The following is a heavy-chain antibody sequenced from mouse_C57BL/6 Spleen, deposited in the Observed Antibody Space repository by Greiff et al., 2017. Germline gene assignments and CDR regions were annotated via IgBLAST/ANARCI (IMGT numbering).Heavy chain of an antibody. V-gene: IGHV5-17*01. Sequence: EVKLVESGGGLVKPGGSLKLSCAASGFTFSDYGMHWVRQAPEKGLEWVAYISSGSSTIYYADTVKGRFTISRDNAKNTLFLQITSLRSEETAMYYGARGHRDAMDYWGQGTSVTVSS. CDR1: GFTFSDYG. CDR2: ISSGSSTI. CDR3: ARGHRDAMDY. J-gene: IGHJ4*01. D-gene: IGHD2-14*01.